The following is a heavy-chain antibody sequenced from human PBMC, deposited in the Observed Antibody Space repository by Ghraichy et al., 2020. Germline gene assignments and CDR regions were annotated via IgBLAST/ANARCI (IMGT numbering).Heavy chain of an antibody. CDR1: GGSISSYY. V-gene: IGHV4-59*01. Sequence: SQTLSLTCTVSGGSISSYYWSWIRQPPGKGLEWIGYIYYSGSTNYNPSLKSRVTISVDTSKNQFSLKLSSVTAADTAVYYCARDRNWNYVPNWYFDLWGRGTLVTVSS. J-gene: IGHJ2*01. D-gene: IGHD1-7*01. CDR2: IYYSGST. CDR3: ARDRNWNYVPNWYFDL.